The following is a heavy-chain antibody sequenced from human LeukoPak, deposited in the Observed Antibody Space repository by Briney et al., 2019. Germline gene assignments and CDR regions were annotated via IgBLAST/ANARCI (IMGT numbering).Heavy chain of an antibody. CDR1: GFTFSSYA. J-gene: IGHJ4*02. CDR3: ARDSKGFDY. CDR2: ISYDGSNK. Sequence: PGGSLRLSCAASGFTFSSYAMSWVRQAPGKGLEWVAVISYDGSNKYYADSVKGRFTISRDNSKNTLYLQMNSLRAEDTAVYYCARDSKGFDYWGQGTLVTVSS. V-gene: IGHV3-30*04.